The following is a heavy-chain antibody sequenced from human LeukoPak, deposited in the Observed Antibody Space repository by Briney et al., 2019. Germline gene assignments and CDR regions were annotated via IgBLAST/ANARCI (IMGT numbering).Heavy chain of an antibody. CDR1: GFTFSSYS. V-gene: IGHV3-21*01. CDR3: ATGGGYCSGGSCYGSNY. Sequence: GGSLRLSCAASGFTFSSYSMNWVRQAPGKGLEWVSSISSSSSYIYYADSVKGRFTISRDNAKNSLYLQMNSLRAEDTAVYYCATGGGYCSGGSCYGSNYRGQGTLVTVSS. CDR2: ISSSSSYI. J-gene: IGHJ4*02. D-gene: IGHD2-15*01.